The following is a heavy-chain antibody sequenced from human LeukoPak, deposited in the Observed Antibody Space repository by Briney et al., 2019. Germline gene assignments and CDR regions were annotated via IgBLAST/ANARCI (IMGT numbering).Heavy chain of an antibody. J-gene: IGHJ2*01. V-gene: IGHV3-23*01. CDR3: AKDLTIVVVPDWYFDL. CDR2: ISGSGGST. CDR1: GFTFSSYA. Sequence: PGGSLRLSCAASGFTFSSYAMSWVRQAPGKGLEWVSAISGSGGSTYYADSVKGRFTISRDNSKNTLYLQMNSLRAEDTAVYYCAKDLTIVVVPDWYFDLWGRGTLVTVSS. D-gene: IGHD2-2*01.